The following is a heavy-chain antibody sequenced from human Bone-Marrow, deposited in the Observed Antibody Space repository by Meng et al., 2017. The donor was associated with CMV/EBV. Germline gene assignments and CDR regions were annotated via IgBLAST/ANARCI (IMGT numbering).Heavy chain of an antibody. CDR1: GFTVFSKY. D-gene: IGHD6-25*01. CDR2: IYSGGSR. V-gene: IGHV3-53*01. J-gene: IGHJ4*02. CDR3: TGAGGSQRPLDY. Sequence: GGSLRLSCAVSGFTVFSKYMNWVRQAPGKGLEWVSIIYSGGSRYYADSVKGRFTISRDNSRNTLYLQMNSLRAEDTAVYYCTGAGGSQRPLDYWGQGTLVTVSS.